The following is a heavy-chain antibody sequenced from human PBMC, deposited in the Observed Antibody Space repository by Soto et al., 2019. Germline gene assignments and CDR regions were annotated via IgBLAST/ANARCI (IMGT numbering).Heavy chain of an antibody. J-gene: IGHJ3*01. D-gene: IGHD3-16*01. CDR1: GFTFSSYS. Sequence: GGSLRLSCAASGFTFSSYSMNWVRQAPGKGLEWVSSISSSSSYIYYADSVKGRFTISRDNAKNSLYLQMNSLRAEDTAVYYCARVEANLSYEFDVWGQGTMVTVSS. V-gene: IGHV3-21*01. CDR3: ARVEANLSYEFDV. CDR2: ISSSSSYI.